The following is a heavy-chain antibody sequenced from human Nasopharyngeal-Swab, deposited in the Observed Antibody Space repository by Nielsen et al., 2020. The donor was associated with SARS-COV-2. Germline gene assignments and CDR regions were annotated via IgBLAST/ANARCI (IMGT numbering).Heavy chain of an antibody. J-gene: IGHJ4*02. CDR1: GGPISSYY. CDR2: FYYSGIT. D-gene: IGHD1-26*01. V-gene: IGHV4-59*12. CDR3: AREVVGGLVDS. Sequence: SETLSPTFTVSGGPISSYYWSWIRQSPGKGLDWFGYFYYSGITNYNPSLKSRVTILLDTSKNQFSLKLNSVTAADTAVYYCAREVVGGLVDSWGQGTLVTVSS.